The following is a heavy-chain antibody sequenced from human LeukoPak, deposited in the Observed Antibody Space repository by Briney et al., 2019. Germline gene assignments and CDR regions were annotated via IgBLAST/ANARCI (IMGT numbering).Heavy chain of an antibody. J-gene: IGHJ6*03. Sequence: SETLSLTCTVSGGSISSSSYYWGWIRQPPGKGLEWIGSMYYSGSTYYNPSLKSRVTISVDTSKNQFSLKLSSVTAADTAVYYCARSITIFGVVRLPVSYYYMDVWGKGTTVTVSS. V-gene: IGHV4-39*07. CDR2: MYYSGST. CDR1: GGSISSSSYY. D-gene: IGHD3-3*01. CDR3: ARSITIFGVVRLPVSYYYMDV.